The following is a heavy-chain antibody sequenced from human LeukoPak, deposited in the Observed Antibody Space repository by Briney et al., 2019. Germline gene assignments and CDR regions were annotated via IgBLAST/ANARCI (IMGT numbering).Heavy chain of an antibody. CDR2: IIPILDLA. CDR1: GVIFSNFA. CDR3: ATPSRTEDGDYGVC. Sequence: SVKVSCKASGVIFSNFAFNWVRQAPGQGLEWMGWIIPILDLAHYTQKFQGRLTITADKSTNTSYMELTSLTAEDTAVYYCATPSRTEDGDYGVCWGQGTLVTVSS. V-gene: IGHV1-69*10. J-gene: IGHJ4*02. D-gene: IGHD4-17*01.